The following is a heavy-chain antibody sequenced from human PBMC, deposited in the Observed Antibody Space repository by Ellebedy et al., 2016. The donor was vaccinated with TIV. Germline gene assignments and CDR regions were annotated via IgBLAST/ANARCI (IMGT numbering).Heavy chain of an antibody. V-gene: IGHV3-33*01. J-gene: IGHJ6*02. CDR2: IWNDGSNE. Sequence: PGGSLRLSCAASGFTFSTYGMHWVRQAPGKGLEWVGRIWNDGSNEDYIDSVKGRFTISRDNSKNTLYLQMNSLRAEDTAVYYCARDFGELPYYYYYGMDVWGQGTTVTVSS. D-gene: IGHD1-26*01. CDR3: ARDFGELPYYYYYGMDV. CDR1: GFTFSTYG.